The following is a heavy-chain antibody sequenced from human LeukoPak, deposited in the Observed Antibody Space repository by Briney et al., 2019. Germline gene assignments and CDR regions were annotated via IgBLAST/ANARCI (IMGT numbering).Heavy chain of an antibody. CDR2: INHSGST. CDR1: GGSFSGYY. J-gene: IGHJ5*02. CDR3: ARGQYYYDSSGYYFA. D-gene: IGHD3-22*01. Sequence: PSETLSLTCAVYGGSFSGYYWSWIRQPPGKGLEWIGEINHSGSTNYNPSLKSRVTISVDTSKNQFPLKLSSVTAADTAVYYCARGQYYYDSSGYYFAWGQGTLVTVSS. V-gene: IGHV4-34*01.